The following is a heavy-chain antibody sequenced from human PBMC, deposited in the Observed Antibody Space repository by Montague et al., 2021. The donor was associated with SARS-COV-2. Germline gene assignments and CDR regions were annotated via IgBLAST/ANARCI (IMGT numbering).Heavy chain of an antibody. CDR3: ARRGRKLLPVATTIGGFDI. J-gene: IGHJ3*02. CDR1: GGSISSSNYY. CDR2: IYDSGST. D-gene: IGHD5-12*01. V-gene: IGHV4-39*02. Sequence: SDTQSLTCTVSGGSISSSNYYWDWIRQPPGKGLEWIGSIYDSGSTYYNPSLKSRVTISVDTSKNHFSLKLGSVTAADTAVYYCARRGRKLLPVATTIGGFDIWGQGTMATVSS.